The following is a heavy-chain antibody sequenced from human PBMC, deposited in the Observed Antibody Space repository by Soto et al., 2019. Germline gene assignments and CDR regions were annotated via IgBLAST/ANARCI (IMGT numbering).Heavy chain of an antibody. V-gene: IGHV3-30*18. CDR3: AKEVSRVSTSITPEYYYYGMDV. CDR2: ISYDGSNK. D-gene: IGHD6-6*01. J-gene: IGHJ6*02. Sequence: QAPGKGLEWVAVISYDGSNKYYADSVKGRFTISRDNSKNTLYLQMNSLRAEDTAVYYCAKEVSRVSTSITPEYYYYGMDVWGQGTTVTVSS.